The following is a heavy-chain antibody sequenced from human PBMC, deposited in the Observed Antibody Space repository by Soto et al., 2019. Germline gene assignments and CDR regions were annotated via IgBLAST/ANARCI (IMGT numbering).Heavy chain of an antibody. J-gene: IGHJ4*02. V-gene: IGHV4-59*08. Sequence: QVQLQESGPGLVKPSETLSLTCTVSAGSISSYYWSWIRQPPGKGLEWIGYNYYSGSTKYNPSLKSRVIISLGTSKKQFSQMLSSVTAADAAVYYCARTVAAGTVDYWGQETLVTVSS. CDR3: ARTVAAGTVDY. CDR1: AGSISSYY. D-gene: IGHD6-13*01. CDR2: NYYSGST.